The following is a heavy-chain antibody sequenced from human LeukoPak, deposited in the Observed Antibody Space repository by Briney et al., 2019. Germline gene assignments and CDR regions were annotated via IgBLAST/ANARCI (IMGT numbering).Heavy chain of an antibody. CDR2: IYYSGST. CDR1: GGSISSYY. CDR3: ARLGGGYAFFDY. V-gene: IGHV4-59*01. Sequence: SETLSLTCTVSGGSISSYYWSWIRQPPGKGLEWIGYIYYSGSTNYNPSLKSRVTISVDTSKNQFSLKLSSVTAADTALFYCARLGGGYAFFDYWGQGTLVTVSS. J-gene: IGHJ4*02. D-gene: IGHD5-12*01.